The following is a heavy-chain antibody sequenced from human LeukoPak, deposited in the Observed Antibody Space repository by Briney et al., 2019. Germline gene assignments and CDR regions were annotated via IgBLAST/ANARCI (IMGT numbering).Heavy chain of an antibody. CDR2: ISYDGSNK. Sequence: GGSLRLSCAASGFTFSSYAMHWVRQAPGKGLEWVAVISYDGSNKYYADSVKGRFTISRDNSKNTLYLQMNCLRAEDTAVYYCARVGDGYNPHAFDIWGQGTMVTVSS. V-gene: IGHV3-30*04. D-gene: IGHD5-24*01. CDR3: ARVGDGYNPHAFDI. CDR1: GFTFSSYA. J-gene: IGHJ3*02.